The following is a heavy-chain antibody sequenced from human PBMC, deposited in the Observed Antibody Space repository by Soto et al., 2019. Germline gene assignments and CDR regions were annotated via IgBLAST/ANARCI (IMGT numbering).Heavy chain of an antibody. CDR3: ARAFWEVRGVYNWFDP. V-gene: IGHV4-31*03. D-gene: IGHD3-10*01. CDR2: IYYSGST. CDR1: GGSISSGGYY. Sequence: PSETLSLTCTVSGGSISSGGYYWSWIRQHPGKGLEWIGYIYYSGSTYYNPSLKSRVTISVDTSKNQFSLKLSSVTAADTAVYYCARAFWEVRGVYNWFDPWGQGTLVTVSS. J-gene: IGHJ5*02.